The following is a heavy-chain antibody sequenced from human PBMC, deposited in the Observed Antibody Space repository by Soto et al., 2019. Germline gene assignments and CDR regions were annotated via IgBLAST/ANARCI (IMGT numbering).Heavy chain of an antibody. J-gene: IGHJ5*02. CDR3: ARESGDWPLNWLDP. D-gene: IGHD2-21*02. Sequence: PGGSLRLSCAASGFNFSNHWMHWVRQRPAEGLVWVSRITSDGKSKAYAESVKGRFAISRDNAKNTLYLQMNGLTAEDTAVYYCARESGDWPLNWLDPWGQGTPVPVYS. CDR2: ITSDGKSK. CDR1: GFNFSNHW. V-gene: IGHV3-74*01.